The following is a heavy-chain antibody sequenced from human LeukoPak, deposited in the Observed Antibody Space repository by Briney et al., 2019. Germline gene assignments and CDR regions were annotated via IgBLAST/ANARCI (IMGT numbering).Heavy chain of an antibody. CDR1: GFTFSTYA. CDR3: AGRVTGYSSGYVY. D-gene: IGHD5-18*01. CDR2: ISGSAHKI. J-gene: IGHJ4*02. V-gene: IGHV3-23*01. Sequence: PGVSLRLSCAASGFTFSTYAMSWVRQAPEKGLDWVSVISGSAHKIRYADSVKGRFTISRDNSENIVYLQMNNLRAEDTAVYYCAGRVTGYSSGYVYWGQGTLVTVSS.